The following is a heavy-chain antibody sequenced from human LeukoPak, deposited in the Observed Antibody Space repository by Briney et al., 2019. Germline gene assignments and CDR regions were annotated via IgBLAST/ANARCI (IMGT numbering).Heavy chain of an antibody. V-gene: IGHV4-4*07. CDR1: GGSISSYY. CDR2: IYTSGST. D-gene: IGHD6-13*01. Sequence: SETLSLTCTVSGGSISSYYWSWIRQPAGKGLEWIGRIYTSGSTNYNPSLKSRVTTSVDTSKNQFSLKLSSVTAADTAVYYCARSGGRYSSSWHYYYYYMDVWGKGTTVTISS. CDR3: ARSGGRYSSSWHYYYYYMDV. J-gene: IGHJ6*03.